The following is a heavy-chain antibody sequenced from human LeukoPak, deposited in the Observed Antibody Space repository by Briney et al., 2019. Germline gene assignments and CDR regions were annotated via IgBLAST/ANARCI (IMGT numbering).Heavy chain of an antibody. CDR1: GYTFTSYD. Sequence: ASVKVSCKASGYTFTSYDINWVRQATGQGLEWMGWMNPNSGNTGYAQKLQGRVTMTRNTSISTAYVELSSLRSEDTAVYYCARGRFPLYCGGDCYRAGWFDPWGQGTLVTVSS. D-gene: IGHD2-21*01. CDR2: MNPNSGNT. CDR3: ARGRFPLYCGGDCYRAGWFDP. V-gene: IGHV1-8*01. J-gene: IGHJ5*02.